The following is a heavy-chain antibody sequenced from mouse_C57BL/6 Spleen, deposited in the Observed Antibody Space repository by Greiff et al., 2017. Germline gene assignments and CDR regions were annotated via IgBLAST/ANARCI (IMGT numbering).Heavy chain of an antibody. CDR2: IWSGGST. CDR3: ARDDYGLAY. Sequence: QVQLQQSGPGLVQPSQSLSITCTVSGFSLTSYGVHWVRQSPGKGLEWLGVIWSGGSTDYNAAFISRLSISKDNSKSQVFFKMNSLQADDTAIYYCARDDYGLAYWGQGTLVTVSA. J-gene: IGHJ3*01. V-gene: IGHV2-2*01. D-gene: IGHD2-4*01. CDR1: GFSLTSYG.